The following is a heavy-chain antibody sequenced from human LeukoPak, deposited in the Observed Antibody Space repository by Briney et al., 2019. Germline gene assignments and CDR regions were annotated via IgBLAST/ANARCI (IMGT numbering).Heavy chain of an antibody. CDR2: IYSGGST. Sequence: PGGSLRLSCAASGFTVSSNYMSWVRQAPGKGLEWVSVIYSGGSTHYADSVKGRFTISRDNSKNTLYLQMNSLRAEDTAVYYCAKDGYDFWSGYYGSGPFDYWGQGTLVTVSS. D-gene: IGHD3-3*01. V-gene: IGHV3-53*01. J-gene: IGHJ4*02. CDR1: GFTVSSNY. CDR3: AKDGYDFWSGYYGSGPFDY.